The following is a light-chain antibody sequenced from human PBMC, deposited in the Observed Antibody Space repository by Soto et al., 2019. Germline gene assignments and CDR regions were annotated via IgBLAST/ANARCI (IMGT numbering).Light chain of an antibody. CDR1: RSDIVDSNF. CDR3: ASFRSGTILV. CDR2: EVN. Sequence: QSVLTQPPSVSGSAAQSVTISCTGPRSDIVDSNFISWYQHSPGKAPRLLIYEVNNRPSGVSKRFSGSKAGNTASLTISGLLDDDEADYFCASFRSGTILVFGSGTKVIVL. J-gene: IGLJ1*01. V-gene: IGLV2-14*01.